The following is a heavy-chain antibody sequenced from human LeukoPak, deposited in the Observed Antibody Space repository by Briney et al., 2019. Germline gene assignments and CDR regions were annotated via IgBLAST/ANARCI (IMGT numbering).Heavy chain of an antibody. CDR1: GYTFTSCY. CDR2: INPSGGST. V-gene: IGHV1-46*01. Sequence: ASVKVSCKASGYTFTSCYMHWVRQAPGQGLEWVGIINPSGGSTSYAQKFQGRVTMTRDMSTSTVYMELSSLRSEDTAVYYCARDLKGYYSIFDPWGQGTLVTVSS. CDR3: ARDLKGYYSIFDP. J-gene: IGHJ5*02. D-gene: IGHD3-3*01.